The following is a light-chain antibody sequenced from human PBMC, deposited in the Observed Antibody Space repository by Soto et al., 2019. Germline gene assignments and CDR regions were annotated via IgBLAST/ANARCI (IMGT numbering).Light chain of an antibody. CDR3: QQYNNWLYT. V-gene: IGKV3-15*01. Sequence: EFVLTQSPGTLSLSPGERATLSCRASQTVRNNYLAWYQQKPGQAPRLLIYDASTRATGIPARFSGSGSGTEFTLTISSLQSEDIAVYYCQQYNNWLYTFGQGTKGDIK. CDR2: DAS. J-gene: IGKJ2*01. CDR1: QTVRNN.